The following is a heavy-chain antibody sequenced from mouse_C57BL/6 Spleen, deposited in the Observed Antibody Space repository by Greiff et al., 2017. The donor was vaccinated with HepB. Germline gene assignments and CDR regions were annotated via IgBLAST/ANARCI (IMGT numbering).Heavy chain of an antibody. CDR2: ISNGGGST. CDR1: GFTFSDYY. J-gene: IGHJ4*01. V-gene: IGHV5-12*01. CDR3: ARRGYDYDGYYAMDY. Sequence: EVQLQESGGGLVQPGGSLKLSCAASGFTFSDYYMYWVRQTPEKRLEWVAYISNGGGSTYYPDTVKGRFTISRDNAKNTLYLQMSRLKSEDTAMYYCARRGYDYDGYYAMDYWGQGTSVTVSS. D-gene: IGHD2-4*01.